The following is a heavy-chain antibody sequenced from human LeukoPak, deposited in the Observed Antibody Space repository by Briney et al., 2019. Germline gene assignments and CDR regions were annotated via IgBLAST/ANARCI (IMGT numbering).Heavy chain of an antibody. CDR2: IYYSGST. CDR3: ARVSGSYLWIQYFQH. J-gene: IGHJ1*01. Sequence: SETLSLTCTVSGGSISSYYWSWIRQPPGKGLEWIGSIYYSGSTYYNPSLKSRVTISVDTSKNQFSLKLSSVTAADTAVYYCARVSGSYLWIQYFQHWGQGTLVTVSS. CDR1: GGSISSYY. D-gene: IGHD1-26*01. V-gene: IGHV4-39*07.